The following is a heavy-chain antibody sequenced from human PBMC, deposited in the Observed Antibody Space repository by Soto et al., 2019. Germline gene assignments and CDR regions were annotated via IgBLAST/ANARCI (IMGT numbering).Heavy chain of an antibody. Sequence: GGSLRLSCAASGFTFSDYYMSWIRQAPGKGLEWVSYISSSGSTIYYADSVKGRFTISRDNSKNTLYLQMNSLRAEDTAVYYCAKGVIAAAGTGWFDPWGQGTLVTVSS. CDR1: GFTFSDYY. V-gene: IGHV3-11*01. J-gene: IGHJ5*02. CDR3: AKGVIAAAGTGWFDP. CDR2: ISSSGSTI. D-gene: IGHD6-13*01.